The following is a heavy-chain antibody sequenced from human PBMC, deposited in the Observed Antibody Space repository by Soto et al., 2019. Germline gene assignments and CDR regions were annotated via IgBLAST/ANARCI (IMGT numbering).Heavy chain of an antibody. J-gene: IGHJ6*02. CDR2: TRSNGEYT. Sequence: GGSLRPSCAGSGFTFSKYAMTWVRQAPGKGLEWVSTTRSNGEYTYYADSVKGRFTDSRDNSKNALFLEMSSLRADDTVVYYCAKDLEWVVPGGHYYYPGLDVWGQGTTVTVSS. V-gene: IGHV3-23*01. CDR1: GFTFSKYA. D-gene: IGHD3-3*01. CDR3: AKDLEWVVPGGHYYYPGLDV.